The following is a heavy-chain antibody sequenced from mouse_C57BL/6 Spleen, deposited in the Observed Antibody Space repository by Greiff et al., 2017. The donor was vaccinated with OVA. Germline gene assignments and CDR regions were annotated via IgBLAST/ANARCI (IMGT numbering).Heavy chain of an antibody. V-gene: IGHV5-9-1*02. Sequence: EVTLVESGEGLVKPGGSLKLSCAASGFTFSSYAMSWVRQTTEKRLEWVAYISSGGDYIYYADTVKGRFTISRDNARNTLYLQMSSPKSEDTAMYYCTRDSPLYYDYGVYAMDYWGQGTSVTVSS. CDR1: GFTFSSYA. CDR2: ISSGGDYI. CDR3: TRDSPLYYDYGVYAMDY. D-gene: IGHD2-4*01. J-gene: IGHJ4*01.